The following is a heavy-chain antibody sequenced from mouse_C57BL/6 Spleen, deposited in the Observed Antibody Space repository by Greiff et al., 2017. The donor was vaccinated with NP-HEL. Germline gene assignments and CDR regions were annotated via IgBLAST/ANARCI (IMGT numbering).Heavy chain of an antibody. V-gene: IGHV3-1*01. CDR3: ARNWEGWFAY. CDR1: GYSITSGYD. Sequence: QSGPGMVKPSQSLSLTCTVTGYSITSGYDWHWIRHFPGNKLEWMGYISYSGSTNYNPSLKSRISITHDTSKNHFFLKLNSVTTEDTATYYCARNWEGWFAYWGQGTLVTVSA. CDR2: ISYSGST. D-gene: IGHD4-1*01. J-gene: IGHJ3*01.